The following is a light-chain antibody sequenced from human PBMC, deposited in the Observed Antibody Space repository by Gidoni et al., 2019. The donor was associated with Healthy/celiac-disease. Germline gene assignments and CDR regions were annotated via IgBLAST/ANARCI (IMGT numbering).Light chain of an antibody. Sequence: AIQMTQSPSYLSASVGDRVTITCRASQGISNDLGWYQQKPGKAPKLLIYAASSLQGGVPSRFSGSGSGTDFTLTISSLQPEDFATYYCLQDDNYPWTFGQGTKVEIK. CDR1: QGISND. V-gene: IGKV1-6*01. CDR3: LQDDNYPWT. CDR2: AAS. J-gene: IGKJ1*01.